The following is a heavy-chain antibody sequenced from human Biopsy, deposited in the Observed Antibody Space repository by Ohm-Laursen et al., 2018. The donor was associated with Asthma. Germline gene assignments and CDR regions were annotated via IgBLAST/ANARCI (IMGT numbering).Heavy chain of an antibody. V-gene: IGHV3-53*01. D-gene: IGHD3-22*01. CDR3: ARGDSSNWSHYYFDY. CDR1: GFAVSRDY. J-gene: IGHJ4*02. Sequence: SLRLSCAASGFAVSRDYMFWVRQAPGKGLEWVSVIYSGGTSHTADSVRGRFTISRDYSKNTLYLQMHSLRAEDTAVYYRARGDSSNWSHYYFDYWGQGTPVTVSS. CDR2: IYSGGTS.